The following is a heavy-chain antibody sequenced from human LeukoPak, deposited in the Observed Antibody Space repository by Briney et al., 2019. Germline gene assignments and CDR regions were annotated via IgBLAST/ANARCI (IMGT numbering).Heavy chain of an antibody. CDR1: GGSISSSSYY. CDR3: ARGLGIVVVVAHADWFDP. D-gene: IGHD2-15*01. J-gene: IGHJ5*02. Sequence: SETLSLTCTVSGGSISSSSYYWGWIRQPPGKGLEWIGSIYYSGSTNYNPSLKSRVTISVDTSKNQFSLKLSSVTAADTAVYYCARGLGIVVVVAHADWFDPWGQGTLVTVSS. V-gene: IGHV4-39*07. CDR2: IYYSGST.